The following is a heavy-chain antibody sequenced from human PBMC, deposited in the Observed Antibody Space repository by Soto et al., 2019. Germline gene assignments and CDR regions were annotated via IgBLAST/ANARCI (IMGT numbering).Heavy chain of an antibody. CDR2: KNPNSGNT. CDR3: ARSPRNCGFDY. Sequence: QVQLVQSGAEVKKPGASVKVSCKASGYNFTSYDINWVRQATGQGFEWMGWKNPNSGNTGYAQKSQGRVTRTRDTSITPAYMELTSLRSEDTAVYFCARSPRNCGFDYWGLGTLFTFSS. J-gene: IGHJ4*02. D-gene: IGHD7-27*01. V-gene: IGHV1-8*01. CDR1: GYNFTSYD.